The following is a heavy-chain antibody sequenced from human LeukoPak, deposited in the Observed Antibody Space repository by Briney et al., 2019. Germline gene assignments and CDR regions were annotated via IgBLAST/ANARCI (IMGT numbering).Heavy chain of an antibody. V-gene: IGHV3-21*01. J-gene: IGHJ6*03. CDR2: ISSSSSYI. CDR1: GFTFSSYS. Sequence: PGGSLRLSCAASGFTFSSYSMNWVRQAPGKGLEWVSSISSSSSYIYYADSVKGRFTISRDNAKNSLYLQMNSLRAEDTAVYYCAGNSYSSSWYYYYYMDVWGKGTTVTVSS. CDR3: AGNSYSSSWYYYYYMDV. D-gene: IGHD6-13*01.